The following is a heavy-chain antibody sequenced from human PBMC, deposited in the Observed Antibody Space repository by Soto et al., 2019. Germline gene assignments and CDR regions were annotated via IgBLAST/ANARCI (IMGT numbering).Heavy chain of an antibody. CDR2: IRGDGGDA. V-gene: IGHV3-74*01. CDR1: GFTFSSFG. J-gene: IGHJ4*02. CDR3: AGDLVVGAGSLGY. D-gene: IGHD3-10*01. Sequence: PGESLRLSCAASGFTFSSFGMHWVRQAPGKGLVWVSRIRGDGGDATYADSVRGRFTISRDNAKNTLYLQMNSLRAEDTAVFYCAGDLVVGAGSLGYWVQGSLVTVSA.